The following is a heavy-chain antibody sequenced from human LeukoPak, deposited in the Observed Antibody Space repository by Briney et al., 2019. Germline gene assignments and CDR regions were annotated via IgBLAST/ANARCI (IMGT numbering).Heavy chain of an antibody. CDR3: ARENKAVAAHYFDY. D-gene: IGHD6-19*01. V-gene: IGHV3-66*01. CDR1: GFTVSDNY. CDR2: IYSGGST. Sequence: GGSLRLSCAASGFTVSDNYMSWVRLAPGKGLEWVSVIYSGGSTYYADLVKGRFTISRDNSKNTMYLQMNSLRAEDTAVYYCARENKAVAAHYFDYWGQGTLVTVSS. J-gene: IGHJ4*02.